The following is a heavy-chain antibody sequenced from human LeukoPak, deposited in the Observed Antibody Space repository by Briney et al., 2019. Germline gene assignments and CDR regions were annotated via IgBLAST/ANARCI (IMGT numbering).Heavy chain of an antibody. V-gene: IGHV3-11*06. J-gene: IGHJ5*02. CDR3: ARLYGDYLNWFDP. Sequence: GGSLRLSCAASGFTFSDYYMSWIRQAPGKGLEWVSYISSSSSYTNYADSVKGGFTISRDNAKNSLYLQMNSLRAEDTAVYYCARLYGDYLNWFDPWGQGTLVTVSS. CDR1: GFTFSDYY. D-gene: IGHD4-17*01. CDR2: ISSSSSYT.